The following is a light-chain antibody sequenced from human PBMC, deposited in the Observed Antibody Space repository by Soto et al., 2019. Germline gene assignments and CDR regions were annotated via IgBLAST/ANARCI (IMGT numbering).Light chain of an antibody. CDR1: QSVNRF. J-gene: IGKJ1*01. V-gene: IGKV3-20*01. Sequence: EIVLTQSPGTLSLSPGERATLSCRASQSVNRFLAWFQQKPGQAPRLLIYGASNRATGIPDRFSGSGSETDFTLTFTRLEPEDSAVYYCHHYVGSPWAFGQGTKVEIK. CDR3: HHYVGSPWA. CDR2: GAS.